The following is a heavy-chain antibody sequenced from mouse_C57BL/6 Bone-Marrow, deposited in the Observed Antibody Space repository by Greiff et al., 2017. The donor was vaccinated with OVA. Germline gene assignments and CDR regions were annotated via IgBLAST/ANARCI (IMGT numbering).Heavy chain of an antibody. V-gene: IGHV1-42*01. CDR1: GYSFTGYY. D-gene: IGHD1-1*02. Sequence: VQLQQSGPELVKPGASVKISCKASGYSFTGYYMNWVKQSPEKSLEWIGEINPSTGGTTYNQKFKAKATLTVDKSSSTAYMQLKSLTSEDSAVYYWARGGVATKYFDVWGTGTTVTVSS. CDR2: INPSTGGT. CDR3: ARGGVATKYFDV. J-gene: IGHJ1*03.